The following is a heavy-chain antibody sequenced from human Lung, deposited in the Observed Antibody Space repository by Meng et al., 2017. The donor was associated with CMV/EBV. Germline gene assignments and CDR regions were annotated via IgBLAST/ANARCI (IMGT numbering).Heavy chain of an antibody. CDR2: IYNSGST. CDR3: ARATGTGDDYFDY. CDR1: GGSISISDYY. D-gene: IGHD7-27*01. J-gene: IGHJ4*02. V-gene: IGHV4-31*02. Sequence: VSGGSISISDYYWSWIRQHPGKGLECIGYIYNSGSTYSNPSLRRRLSISIDTSKNQFSLKLNSVTAADTAVYYCARATGTGDDYFDYWGQGALVTVSS.